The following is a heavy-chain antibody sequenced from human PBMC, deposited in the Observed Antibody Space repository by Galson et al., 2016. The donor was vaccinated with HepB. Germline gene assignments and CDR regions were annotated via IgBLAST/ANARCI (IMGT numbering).Heavy chain of an antibody. V-gene: IGHV4-31*03. CDR1: GDSISNDGNY. CDR2: IYHSGST. J-gene: IGHJ4*02. Sequence: TLSLTCTVSGDSISNDGNYWSWTRQHSGKGLEFIGYIYHSGSTYYNPSLRSRVTISVDTSENQFSLKLSSVTAADTAVYYCARYFDHWGQGILVTVSS. CDR3: ARYFDH.